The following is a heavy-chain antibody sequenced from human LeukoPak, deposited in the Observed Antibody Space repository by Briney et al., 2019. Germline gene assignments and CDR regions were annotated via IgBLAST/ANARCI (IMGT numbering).Heavy chain of an antibody. CDR1: GFTFSSYE. D-gene: IGHD1-26*01. CDR2: ISRSGSTI. Sequence: GGSLRLSCAASGFTFSSYEMNWVRQAPGKGLEWVSYISRSGSTIYYADSVKGRFTISRDNAKNSLYLQMNSLRAEDTAVYYCARGAAIDGGRYYPYYYYYGMDVWGQGTTVTVSS. V-gene: IGHV3-48*03. J-gene: IGHJ6*02. CDR3: ARGAAIDGGRYYPYYYYYGMDV.